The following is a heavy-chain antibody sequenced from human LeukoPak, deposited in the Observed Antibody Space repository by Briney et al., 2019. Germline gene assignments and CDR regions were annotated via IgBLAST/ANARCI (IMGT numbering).Heavy chain of an antibody. D-gene: IGHD2-15*01. Sequence: GASLKLSCKASGFTFSSYDMHWVRQATGKGLEWVSAIGTAGDQYYPGYVKGRFTISRENAKNSLYLQMNSLRAGDTAVYYCARAHPFIEKGMDVWGKGTTVTVSS. CDR2: IGTAGDQ. J-gene: IGHJ6*04. CDR1: GFTFSSYD. CDR3: ARAHPFIEKGMDV. V-gene: IGHV3-13*05.